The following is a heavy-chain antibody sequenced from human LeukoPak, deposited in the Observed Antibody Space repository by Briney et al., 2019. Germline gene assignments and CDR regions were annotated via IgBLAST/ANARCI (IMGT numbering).Heavy chain of an antibody. J-gene: IGHJ4*02. D-gene: IGHD3-10*01. CDR3: ARERVLLWLGELLGEGFDY. CDR1: GFTFSSYA. V-gene: IGHV3-30*04. CDR2: ISYDGSNK. Sequence: GGSLRLSCAASGFTFSSYAMHWVRQAPGKGLEWVAVISYDGSNKYYADSVKGRFTISRDNSKNTLYLQMNSLRAEDTAVYYCARERVLLWLGELLGEGFDYWGQGTLVTVSS.